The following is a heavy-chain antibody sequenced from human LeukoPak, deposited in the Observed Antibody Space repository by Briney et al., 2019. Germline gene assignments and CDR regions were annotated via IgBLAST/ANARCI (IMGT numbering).Heavy chain of an antibody. V-gene: IGHV4-31*03. Sequence: SETLSLTCNVSRCSITIAGYSSSWIRQHPGKGLERIGHIYPSGRTQYNPSLESRLTISLDTSRNQFSLTLNSVTAADTAVYFCGRSRSIEENPGDRWGQGTLVTVSS. D-gene: IGHD3-3*02. CDR3: GRSRSIEENPGDR. CDR2: IYPSGRT. J-gene: IGHJ5*02. CDR1: RCSITIAGYS.